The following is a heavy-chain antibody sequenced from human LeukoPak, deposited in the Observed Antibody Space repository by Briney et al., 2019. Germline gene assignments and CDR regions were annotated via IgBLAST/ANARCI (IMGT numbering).Heavy chain of an antibody. CDR1: GYTFSSCG. J-gene: IGHJ5*02. V-gene: IGHV1-18*01. CDR3: ARDQVYSSSSGGGNWFDP. D-gene: IGHD6-6*01. CDR2: INPSKGNT. Sequence: ASVKVSCKASGYTFSSCGISWVRQAPGQGLEWMGWINPSKGNTNFAQKLQGRVTMTSDTSTNTVYMELRSLRFDDTAVYYCARDQVYSSSSGGGNWFDPWGQGTLVTVSS.